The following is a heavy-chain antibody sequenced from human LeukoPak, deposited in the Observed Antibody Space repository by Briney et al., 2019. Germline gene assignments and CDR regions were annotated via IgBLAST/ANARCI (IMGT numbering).Heavy chain of an antibody. J-gene: IGHJ3*02. CDR3: AKDQFSRAFDI. Sequence: GGSLRLSCAASGFTFSSYDLSWVRQAPGKGLECVSAIRRGVGSTYYADSVKGRFTISRDNSKNTLYLQMNSLRAEDTAVYYCAKDQFSRAFDIWGQGTMVTVSS. V-gene: IGHV3-23*01. D-gene: IGHD5-24*01. CDR2: IRRGVGST. CDR1: GFTFSSYD.